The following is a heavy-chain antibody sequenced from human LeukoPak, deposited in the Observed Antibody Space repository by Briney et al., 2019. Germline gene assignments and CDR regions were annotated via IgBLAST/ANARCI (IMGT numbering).Heavy chain of an antibody. CDR3: ARLSGYEKGYVFDI. J-gene: IGHJ3*02. Sequence: GGSPRLSCAASGFTFSSYGIHWVRQAPGRGLEWVAVIWNDGSHKYYADSVKGRFTISRDNSKNTLYLQMNSLRAEDTAVYYCARLSGYEKGYVFDIWGQGTMVTVSS. D-gene: IGHD5-12*01. V-gene: IGHV3-33*01. CDR2: IWNDGSHK. CDR1: GFTFSSYG.